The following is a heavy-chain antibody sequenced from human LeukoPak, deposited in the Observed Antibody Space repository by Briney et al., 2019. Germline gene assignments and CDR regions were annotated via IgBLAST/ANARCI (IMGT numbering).Heavy chain of an antibody. V-gene: IGHV1-24*01. CDR2: FDPEDGET. Sequence: ASVKVSCKVSGYTLTELSIHWVRQAPGRGLECMGGFDPEDGETIYAQKFQGRVTMTEDTAADTAYMELSSLRSEDTAVYYCATLKWTRPRPAATRGPNNYYGMDVWGQGTTVTVSS. CDR3: ATLKWTRPRPAATRGPNNYYGMDV. D-gene: IGHD1-26*01. J-gene: IGHJ6*02. CDR1: GYTLTELS.